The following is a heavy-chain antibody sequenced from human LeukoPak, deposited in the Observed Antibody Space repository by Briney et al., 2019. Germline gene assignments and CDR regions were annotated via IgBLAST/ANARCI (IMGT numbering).Heavy chain of an antibody. Sequence: PSETLSLTCTVSGGSISSYYWSWIRQPPGKGLEWIGYIYYSGSTNYNPPLKSRVTISVDTSKNQFSLKLSSVTAADTAVYYCARRHWGPIDYWGQGTLVTVSS. J-gene: IGHJ4*02. D-gene: IGHD7-27*01. CDR1: GGSISSYY. CDR3: ARRHWGPIDY. V-gene: IGHV4-59*08. CDR2: IYYSGST.